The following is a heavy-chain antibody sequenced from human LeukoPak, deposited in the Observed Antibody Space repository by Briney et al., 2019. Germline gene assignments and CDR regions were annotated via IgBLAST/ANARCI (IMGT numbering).Heavy chain of an antibody. CDR1: GFTFSSYA. D-gene: IGHD3-22*01. V-gene: IGHV3-23*01. CDR3: AKAFFGYYDSSGTSDY. Sequence: GGSLRLSCAASGFTFSSYAMSWVRQAPGKGLEWVSAISGSGGSTYYADSVKGRFTISRDNSKNTLYLQMNSLRAEDTAVYYCAKAFFGYYDSSGTSDYWGQGTLVTVSS. J-gene: IGHJ4*02. CDR2: ISGSGGST.